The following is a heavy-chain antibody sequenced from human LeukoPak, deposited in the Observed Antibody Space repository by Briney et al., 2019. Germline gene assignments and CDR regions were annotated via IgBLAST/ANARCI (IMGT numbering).Heavy chain of an antibody. CDR2: IWYDGSNK. J-gene: IGHJ5*02. D-gene: IGHD2-21*02. V-gene: IGHV3-33*08. Sequence: GGSLRLSCAASGFTFSNAWMSWVRQAPGKGLEWVAVIWYDGSNKYYADSVKGRFTISRDNSKNTLYLQMDSLRVEDTAVYYCARGCGGNCYGWLDPWGQGTVVTVSS. CDR1: GFTFSNAW. CDR3: ARGCGGNCYGWLDP.